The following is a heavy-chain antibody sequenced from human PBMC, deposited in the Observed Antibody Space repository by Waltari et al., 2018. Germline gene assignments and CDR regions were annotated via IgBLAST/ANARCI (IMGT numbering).Heavy chain of an antibody. CDR1: GLSLMGYA. Sequence: EVQLLEPAGGLAQPGGALRLSCAASGLSLMGYAMSWVRQVPGGGLEWVASISGSGATPFYAESVKGRFTIVRDNSKDTVFLQMNSLRVDDSAVYYCAKGSRGYTNYFFDSWGQGALVAVSA. V-gene: IGHV3-23*01. CDR2: ISGSGATP. J-gene: IGHJ4*02. CDR3: AKGSRGYTNYFFDS. D-gene: IGHD3-16*02.